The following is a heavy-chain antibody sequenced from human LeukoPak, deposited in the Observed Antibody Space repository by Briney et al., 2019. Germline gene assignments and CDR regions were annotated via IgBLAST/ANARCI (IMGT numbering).Heavy chain of an antibody. CDR1: GFTFSNAW. J-gene: IGHJ4*02. CDR2: IKSKTDGGTT. D-gene: IGHD3-16*02. Sequence: GGSLGLSCAASGFTFSNAWMSWVRQAPGKGLEWVGRIKSKTDGGTTDYAAPVKGRFTISRDDSKNTLYLQMNSLKTEDTAVYYCTTDATSMITFGGVIVTTEDFDYWGQGTLVTVSS. V-gene: IGHV3-15*01. CDR3: TTDATSMITFGGVIVTTEDFDY.